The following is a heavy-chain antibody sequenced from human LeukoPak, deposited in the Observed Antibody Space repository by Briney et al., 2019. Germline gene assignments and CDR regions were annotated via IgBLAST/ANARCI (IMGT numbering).Heavy chain of an antibody. V-gene: IGHV3-53*01. J-gene: IGHJ4*02. Sequence: PGGSLRLSCAASGFTVITNYMNWVRQAPGKGLEWVSVVYSGGSTFYADSVKGRFTISRDNSKNTLYLQMNSLRAEDTAVYYCARDYGGGPLDYWGQGTLVTVSS. CDR1: GFTVITNY. CDR2: VYSGGST. CDR3: ARDYGGGPLDY. D-gene: IGHD4-23*01.